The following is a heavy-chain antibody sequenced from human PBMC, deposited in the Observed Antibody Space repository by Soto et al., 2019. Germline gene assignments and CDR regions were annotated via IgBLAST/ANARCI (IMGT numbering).Heavy chain of an antibody. D-gene: IGHD2-21*02. CDR2: IYWDDDK. Sequence: QITLKESGPTLVKPTQTLTLTCTFPGFSFSSIGEGVGWIRQPPGKALEWLALIYWDDDKRYSPSLKSRLTITKDTSKTQVVLTMTNMEPVDTATYYCVQSRCGGDCLQSYSSHSYYGLDVWGQGTTVTVSS. V-gene: IGHV2-5*02. CDR3: VQSRCGGDCLQSYSSHSYYGLDV. J-gene: IGHJ6*02. CDR1: GFSFSSIGEG.